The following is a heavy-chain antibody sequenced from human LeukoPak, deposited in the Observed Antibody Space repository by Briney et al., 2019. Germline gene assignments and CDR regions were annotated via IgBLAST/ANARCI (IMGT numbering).Heavy chain of an antibody. CDR2: INHSGST. J-gene: IGHJ4*02. V-gene: IGHV4-34*01. CDR3: ARRKYSSGWYVLYFDY. D-gene: IGHD6-19*01. Sequence: SETLSLTCAVYGGSFSGYYWSWIRQPPGKGLEWIGEINHSGSTNYNPSLKSRVTIPVDTSKNQFSLKLSSVTAADTAVYYCARRKYSSGWYVLYFDYWGQGTLVTVSS. CDR1: GGSFSGYY.